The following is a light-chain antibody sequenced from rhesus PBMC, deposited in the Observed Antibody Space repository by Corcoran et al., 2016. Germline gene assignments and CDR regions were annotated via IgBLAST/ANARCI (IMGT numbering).Light chain of an antibody. Sequence: DIQMTQSPSSLSASVGDKVTITCHASQGISSRLAWYQLKPGKAPKPLIYYASNLQSGFPSRLSGSGAGTNYTLTISSLQPKDFATYYCQQYSSRPYSFGQGTKVKIK. J-gene: IGKJ2*01. V-gene: IGKV1-19*01. CDR3: QQYSSRPYS. CDR2: YAS. CDR1: QGISSR.